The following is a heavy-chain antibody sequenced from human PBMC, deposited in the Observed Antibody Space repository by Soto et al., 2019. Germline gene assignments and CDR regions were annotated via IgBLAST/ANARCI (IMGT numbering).Heavy chain of an antibody. CDR1: GDSVSGNSAA. Sequence: PSQTLSLTCAISGDSVSGNSAAWNWIRQSPSRGLEWLGRTYYRSKWYNDYAVSVKSRITINPDTSKNQFSLQLNSVTPEDTAVYYCARDPGYGDYGQYYYYYGMDVWGQGTTVTVSS. CDR2: TYYRSKWYN. V-gene: IGHV6-1*01. D-gene: IGHD4-17*01. CDR3: ARDPGYGDYGQYYYYYGMDV. J-gene: IGHJ6*02.